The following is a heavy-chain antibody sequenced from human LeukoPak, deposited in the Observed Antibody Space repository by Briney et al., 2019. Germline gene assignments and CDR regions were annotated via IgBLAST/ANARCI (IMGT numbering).Heavy chain of an antibody. V-gene: IGHV5-51*01. D-gene: IGHD1-7*01. CDR1: GYSFSNYW. Sequence: GESLKISCKGSGYSFSNYWIGWVRPMPGKGLEWMGILYPGDSDTRYSPSFQGQVTISADKSISTAYLQWNSLKASDTAMYHCVRHKKWNYGEIDYWGQGTLVTVSS. J-gene: IGHJ4*02. CDR3: VRHKKWNYGEIDY. CDR2: LYPGDSDT.